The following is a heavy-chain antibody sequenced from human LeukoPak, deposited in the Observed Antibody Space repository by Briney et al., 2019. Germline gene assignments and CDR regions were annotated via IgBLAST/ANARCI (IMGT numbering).Heavy chain of an antibody. J-gene: IGHJ4*02. D-gene: IGHD3-22*01. CDR2: IYWDDDK. CDR1: GFSLSTSGVG. Sequence: SGPTLVNPTQTLTLTCTFSGFSLSTSGVGVGWIRQPPGKALEWLALIYWDDDKRYSPSLKSRLTITKDTSKNQVVLTMTNMDPVDTATYYCALTYYYDSSGYYGSYFDYWGQGTLVTVSS. CDR3: ALTYYYDSSGYYGSYFDY. V-gene: IGHV2-5*02.